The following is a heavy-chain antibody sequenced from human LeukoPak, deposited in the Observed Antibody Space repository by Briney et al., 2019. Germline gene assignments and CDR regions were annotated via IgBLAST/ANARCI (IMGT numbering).Heavy chain of an antibody. Sequence: PGGSLRLSCAASGFTFSSYAMSWVRQAPGKGLEWVSAISGSGGSTYYADSVKGRFTISRDNSKNTLYLQMNSLRAEDTAVYYCAPASGSSGWLPVWGQGTLVTVSS. CDR1: GFTFSSYA. J-gene: IGHJ4*02. CDR3: APASGSSGWLPV. V-gene: IGHV3-23*01. CDR2: ISGSGGST. D-gene: IGHD6-19*01.